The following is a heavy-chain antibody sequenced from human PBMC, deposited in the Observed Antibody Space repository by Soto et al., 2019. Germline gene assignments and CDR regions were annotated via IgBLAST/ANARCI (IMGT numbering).Heavy chain of an antibody. V-gene: IGHV3-23*01. CDR1: GLTFSSYA. D-gene: IGHD3-3*01. CDR2: ISGSGGST. J-gene: IGHJ6*02. Sequence: GGSLRLSCAASGLTFSSYAMSWVRQAPGKGLEWVSAISGSGGSTYYADSVKGRFTISRDNSKNTLYLQMNSLRAEDTAVYYCAKDPITIFGVVDDMDVWGQGTTVTVSS. CDR3: AKDPITIFGVVDDMDV.